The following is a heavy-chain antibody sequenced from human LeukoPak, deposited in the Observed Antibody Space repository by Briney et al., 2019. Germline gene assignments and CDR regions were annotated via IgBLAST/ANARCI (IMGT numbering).Heavy chain of an antibody. J-gene: IGHJ4*02. Sequence: SETLSLTCTVSGGSISSSSYYWGWIRQPPGKGLEWIGSIYYSGSTYYNPSLKSRVTISVDTSKNQFSLKLSSVTAADTAVYYCARDLFYGILTGYYFDYWGQGTLVTVSS. V-gene: IGHV4-39*07. CDR3: ARDLFYGILTGYYFDY. D-gene: IGHD3-9*01. CDR1: GGSISSSSYY. CDR2: IYYSGST.